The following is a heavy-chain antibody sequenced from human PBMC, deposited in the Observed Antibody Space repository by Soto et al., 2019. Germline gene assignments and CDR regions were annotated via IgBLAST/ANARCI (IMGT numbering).Heavy chain of an antibody. CDR2: TYYSGDT. Sequence: SETLSLTCTVSGATISIGAFYWSWVGQHPGKGLEWIGNTYYSGDTHYNPPLKSRLTISVEASKNQLSLKLTSVTAADTAVYYCARGSFTGYTVLGYWGPGTLVTVSS. D-gene: IGHD1-1*01. CDR3: ARGSFTGYTVLGY. J-gene: IGHJ4*02. CDR1: GATISIGAFY. V-gene: IGHV4-31*03.